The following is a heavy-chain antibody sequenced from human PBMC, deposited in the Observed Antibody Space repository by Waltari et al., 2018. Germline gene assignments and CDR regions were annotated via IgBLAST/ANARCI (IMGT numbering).Heavy chain of an antibody. CDR3: ARLQTTVTTSSFDY. Sequence: QLQLQESGPGLVKPSETLSLTCTVSGGSISSSSYYWGWIRQPPGKGLEWIGSIYYSGSTYDNPSLKSRVTISVDTSKNQFSLKLSSVTAADTAVYYCARLQTTVTTSSFDYWGQGTLVTVSS. V-gene: IGHV4-39*07. CDR1: GGSISSSSYY. CDR2: IYYSGST. D-gene: IGHD4-17*01. J-gene: IGHJ4*02.